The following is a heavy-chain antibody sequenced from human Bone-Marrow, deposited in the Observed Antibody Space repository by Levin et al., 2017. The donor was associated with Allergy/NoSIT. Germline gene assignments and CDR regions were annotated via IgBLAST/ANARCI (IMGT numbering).Heavy chain of an antibody. D-gene: IGHD2-15*01. J-gene: IGHJ4*02. V-gene: IGHV3-11*01. Sequence: SCAASGFIFSDYYMSWIRQAPGKGLEWVSYISSSGSTISYADSVKGRFTISRDNAKNSLYLQMNSLRAEDTAVYYCASSYCSGGSCYKKLDYWGQGTLVTVSS. CDR2: ISSSGSTI. CDR3: ASSYCSGGSCYKKLDY. CDR1: GFIFSDYY.